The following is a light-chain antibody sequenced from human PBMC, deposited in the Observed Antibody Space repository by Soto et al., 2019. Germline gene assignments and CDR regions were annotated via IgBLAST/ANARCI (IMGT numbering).Light chain of an antibody. CDR2: WAS. CDR3: QQCHISPQT. V-gene: IGKV4-1*01. J-gene: IGKJ1*01. Sequence: DIVMTQSPDSLAVSLGERATINCKSSQSVLYSSNNKNYLAWYQQKPGQPPKLLIYWASTRESGVPDRFSGSGSGTDFTLTISSLQAEDVAVYYCQQCHISPQTFGQGTKVEIK. CDR1: QSVLYSSNNKNY.